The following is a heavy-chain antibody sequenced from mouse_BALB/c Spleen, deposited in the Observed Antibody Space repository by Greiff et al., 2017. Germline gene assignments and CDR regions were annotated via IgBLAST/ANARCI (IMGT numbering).Heavy chain of an antibody. CDR2: ISSGGSYT. CDR3: ARSHDGYYWYFDV. V-gene: IGHV5-9-1*01. CDR1: GFTFSSYA. D-gene: IGHD2-3*01. Sequence: EVMLVESGGGLVKPGGSLKLSCAASGFTFSSYAMSWVRQTPEKRLEWVATISSGGSYTYYPDSVKGRFTISRDNAKNTLYLQMSSLRSEDTAMYYCARSHDGYYWYFDVWGAGTTVTVSS. J-gene: IGHJ1*01.